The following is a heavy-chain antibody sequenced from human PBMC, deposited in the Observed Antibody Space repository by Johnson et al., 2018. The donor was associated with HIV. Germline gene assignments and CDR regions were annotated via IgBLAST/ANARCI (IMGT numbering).Heavy chain of an antibody. D-gene: IGHD5-12*01. J-gene: IGHJ3*02. CDR2: IRYDGSNK. CDR3: AKDDTYSGYGYDAFDI. Sequence: VQLVESGGGVVQPGRSLRLSCAASGFTFSSYGMHWVRQAPGKGLEWVAFIRYDGSNKYYADSVKGRFTISRDNSKNTLYLQMNSLRAEDTAVYYCAKDDTYSGYGYDAFDIWGQGTMVTVSS. V-gene: IGHV3-30*02. CDR1: GFTFSSYG.